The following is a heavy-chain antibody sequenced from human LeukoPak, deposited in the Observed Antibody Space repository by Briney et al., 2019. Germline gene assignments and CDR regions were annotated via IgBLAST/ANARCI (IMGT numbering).Heavy chain of an antibody. D-gene: IGHD6-6*01. V-gene: IGHV1-2*04. CDR1: AYSFTGYY. Sequence: ASVKVSCKGSAYSFTGYYRHWVRQAPGQGLEWMGCINPNSGGTNYAQKFQGWVTMTRDTSISTAYMELSRLRSDDTAVYYCAREGGLASIAARPESSESIGMDVWGQGTTVTVSS. J-gene: IGHJ6*02. CDR2: INPNSGGT. CDR3: AREGGLASIAARPESSESIGMDV.